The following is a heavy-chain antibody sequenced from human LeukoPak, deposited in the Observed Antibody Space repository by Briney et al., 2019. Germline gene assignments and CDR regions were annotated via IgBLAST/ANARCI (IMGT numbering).Heavy chain of an antibody. Sequence: GGSLRLSCVASGFTFSSYEMNWVRQAPGKGLEWVSYISSSGSTIYYADSVKGGFTISREKGKNSMYLQMNSLRAEDTAVYYCAELGITMIGGVWGKGTTVTISS. V-gene: IGHV3-48*03. CDR3: AELGITMIGGV. D-gene: IGHD3-10*02. J-gene: IGHJ6*04. CDR1: GFTFSSYE. CDR2: ISSSGSTI.